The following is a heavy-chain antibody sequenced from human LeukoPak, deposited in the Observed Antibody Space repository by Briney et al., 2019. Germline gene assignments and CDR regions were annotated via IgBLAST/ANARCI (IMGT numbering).Heavy chain of an antibody. Sequence: GGSLRLSCAASGFTFDDYAMRWVRQGPGKGLEWVSLIRGRSAVTYYADSVKGRFTISRDNTKNSLYLQMNSLRTGDTALYYCAKDMGSGGLFDYGGQGNLVTVSS. CDR3: AKDMGSGGLFDY. D-gene: IGHD6-19*01. J-gene: IGHJ4*02. CDR1: GFTFDDYA. V-gene: IGHV3-43*02. CDR2: IRGRSAVT.